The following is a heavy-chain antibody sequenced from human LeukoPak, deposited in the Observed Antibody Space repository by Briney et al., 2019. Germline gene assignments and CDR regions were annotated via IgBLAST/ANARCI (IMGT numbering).Heavy chain of an antibody. V-gene: IGHV4-34*01. D-gene: IGHD2-2*01. CDR3: ARTLYRCSSTSCYAGYYYYGMDV. CDR1: GGSFSGYY. CDR2: INHSGST. J-gene: IGHJ6*02. Sequence: PSETLSLTCAVYGGSFSGYYWSWIRQPPGKGLEWIGEINHSGSTNYNPSPKSRVTISVDTSQNRFSLKLSSVTAADPAVYYYARTLYRCSSTSCYAGYYYYGMDVWGQGTTATVSS.